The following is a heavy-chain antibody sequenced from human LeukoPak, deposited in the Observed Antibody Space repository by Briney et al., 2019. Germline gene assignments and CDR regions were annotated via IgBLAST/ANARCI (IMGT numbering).Heavy chain of an antibody. D-gene: IGHD3-9*01. V-gene: IGHV3-21*01. CDR2: ISSSSSYI. Sequence: GGSLRLSCAASGFTFSSYSMNWVRQVPGKGLEWVSSISSSSSYIYYADSVKGRFTISRDNSKNTLYLQMNSLRAEDTAVYYCAKEGYALRYFDWFFDYWGQGTLVTVSS. CDR1: GFTFSSYS. J-gene: IGHJ4*02. CDR3: AKEGYALRYFDWFFDY.